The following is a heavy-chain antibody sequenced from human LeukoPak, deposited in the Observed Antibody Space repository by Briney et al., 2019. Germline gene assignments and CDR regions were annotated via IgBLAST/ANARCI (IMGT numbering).Heavy chain of an antibody. CDR3: ARRSLRGGYDY. D-gene: IGHD5-12*01. V-gene: IGHV4-39*01. CDR2: IYYSGST. J-gene: IGHJ4*02. CDR1: GGSISSSSYY. Sequence: TSETLSLTCTVSGGSISSSSYYWGWIRQPPGKGLEWIGSIYYSGSTYYNPSLKSRVTISVDTSKNQFSLKLSSVTAADTAVYYCARRSLRGGYDYWGQGTLVTVSS.